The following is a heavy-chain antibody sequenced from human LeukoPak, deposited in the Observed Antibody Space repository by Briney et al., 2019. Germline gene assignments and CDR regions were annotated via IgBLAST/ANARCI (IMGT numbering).Heavy chain of an antibody. V-gene: IGHV4-59*11. J-gene: IGHJ4*02. CDR1: GGSISSHY. Sequence: SETLSLTCTVSGGSISSHYWSCIRQPPGKGLEWIGNIYDRGSTKYNPSLKSRVTISVDTSKNQFSLRLSSVTAADTAVYYCARGRTFDNCGQGTLVTVSP. CDR3: ARGRTFDN. CDR2: IYDRGST.